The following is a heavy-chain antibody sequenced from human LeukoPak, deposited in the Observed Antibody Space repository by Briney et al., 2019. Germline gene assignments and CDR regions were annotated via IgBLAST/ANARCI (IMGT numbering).Heavy chain of an antibody. CDR3: ARDFAGNYYFHY. CDR1: GGSISTSSYY. V-gene: IGHV4-61*01. CDR2: VDYSGST. Sequence: SETLSLTCTVSGGSISTSSYYWNWIRQPPGKGLEWIGYVDYSGSTSYSPSPKSRVTISVDTSKKHFSLRLSSVTAADTAVYYCARDFAGNYYFHYWGQGTLVTVSS. D-gene: IGHD1-7*01. J-gene: IGHJ4*02.